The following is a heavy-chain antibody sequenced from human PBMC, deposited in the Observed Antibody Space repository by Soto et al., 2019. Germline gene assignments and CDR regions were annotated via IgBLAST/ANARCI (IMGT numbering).Heavy chain of an antibody. J-gene: IGHJ5*02. V-gene: IGHV1-69*08. CDR1: GGTFSSYT. CDR3: ARDCSSTSCYAYP. D-gene: IGHD2-2*01. Sequence: QVQLVQSGAEVKKPGSSVKVSCKASGGTFSSYTISWVRQAPGQGLEWMGRIIPILGIANYAQKFQGRVTITAEKSTSTAYMGLSSLRSEDTAVYYCARDCSSTSCYAYPWGQGTLVNVSS. CDR2: IIPILGIA.